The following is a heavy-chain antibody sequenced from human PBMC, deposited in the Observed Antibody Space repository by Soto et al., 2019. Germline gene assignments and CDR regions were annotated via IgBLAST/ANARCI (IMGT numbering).Heavy chain of an antibody. V-gene: IGHV2-26*01. D-gene: IGHD2-2*01. Sequence: KESGPVLVKTTETLTLPCTVSGLSLSNGRLAVSWLRQPPGKALEWRAHIYSNDDKSYSTSLRSRLTISKDTSRSQVVLTMTNMDPMDSATYYCALINDCSRTDGYLAAFDAWGQGTLVTVSS. CDR2: IYSNDDK. J-gene: IGHJ5*02. CDR1: GLSLSNGRLA. CDR3: ALINDCSRTDGYLAAFDA.